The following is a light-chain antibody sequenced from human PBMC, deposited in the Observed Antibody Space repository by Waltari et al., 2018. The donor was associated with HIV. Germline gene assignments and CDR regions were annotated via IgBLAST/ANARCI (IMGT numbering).Light chain of an antibody. CDR2: EVN. CDR1: SSYVGDYHY. V-gene: IGLV2-8*01. CDR3: SSYVGSNRV. Sequence: QSSLTQPSSPSRSPGRSATISCPGTSSYVGDYHYVSWYQQHPGKAPQLMIYEVNKRPSGVPDRFSGSKSGNTASLTVSGLQAEDEADYYCSSYVGSNRVFGGGTKLTVL. J-gene: IGLJ3*02.